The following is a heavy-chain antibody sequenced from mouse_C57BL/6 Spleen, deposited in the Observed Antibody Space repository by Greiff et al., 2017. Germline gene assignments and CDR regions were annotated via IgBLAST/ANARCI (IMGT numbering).Heavy chain of an antibody. V-gene: IGHV1-9*01. J-gene: IGHJ3*01. Sequence: VQLQQSGAELMKPGASVKLSCKATGYKFTGYWIAWVKQRPGHGLEWIGEILPGSGSTKYKEKFKGKATLTADTSSNTAYKHRSSLTTEDSAIYYCARRGYDGTWFGYWGQGALGSVSA. CDR2: ILPGSGST. CDR3: ARRGYDGTWFGY. D-gene: IGHD2-2*01. CDR1: GYKFTGYW.